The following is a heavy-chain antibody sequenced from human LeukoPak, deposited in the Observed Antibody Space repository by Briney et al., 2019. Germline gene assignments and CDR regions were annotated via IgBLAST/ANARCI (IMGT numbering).Heavy chain of an antibody. CDR1: GYTFTSYD. V-gene: IGHV1-69*13. J-gene: IGHJ6*03. Sequence: LRASVKVSCKASGYTFTSYDISWVRQAPGQGLEWMGGIIPIFGTANYAQRFQGRVTITADESTSTAYMELSSLRSEDTAVYYCARSYYDSSGYALYYYYMDVWGKGTTVTISS. CDR3: ARSYYDSSGYALYYYYMDV. D-gene: IGHD3-22*01. CDR2: IIPIFGTA.